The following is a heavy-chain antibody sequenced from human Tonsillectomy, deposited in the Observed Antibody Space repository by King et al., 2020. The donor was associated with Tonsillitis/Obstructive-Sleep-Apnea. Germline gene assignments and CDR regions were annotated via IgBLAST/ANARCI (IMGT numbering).Heavy chain of an antibody. D-gene: IGHD2-2*01. CDR2: IYYSGST. CDR1: GGSISSYY. V-gene: IGHV4-59*01. CDR3: VRVAVLPAAIFVDY. J-gene: IGHJ4*02. Sequence: VQLQESGPGLVKPSETLSLTCTVSGGSISSYYWSWIRQPPGKGLEWIGYIYYSGSTNYNPSLKSRVTISVDTSKNQFSLNLSSVTAADTAVYYCVRVAVLPAAIFVDYWGQGTLVTVSS.